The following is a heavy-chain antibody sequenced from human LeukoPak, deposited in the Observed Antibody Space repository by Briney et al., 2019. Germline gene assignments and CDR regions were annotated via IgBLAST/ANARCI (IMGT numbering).Heavy chain of an antibody. CDR2: ISYDGSRT. CDR1: GFTFSNFA. J-gene: IGHJ4*02. Sequence: AGGSLRLSCTASGFTFSNFAMHWGRQAPGTGLEWVAVISYDGSRTDYTVSVNGRFTISRDNSKNTLYLQMNSLRTEDTAVYYRATAPLYSSSWYFRGYFDDWGQGTLVTVSS. V-gene: IGHV3-30*04. CDR3: ATAPLYSSSWYFRGYFDD. D-gene: IGHD6-13*01.